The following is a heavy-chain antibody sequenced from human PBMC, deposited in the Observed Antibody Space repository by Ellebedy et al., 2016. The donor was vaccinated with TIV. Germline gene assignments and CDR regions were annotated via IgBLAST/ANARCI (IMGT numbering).Heavy chain of an antibody. CDR3: ANVYSSTWADS. Sequence: PGGSLRLSCAASGFTFSNYAMSWVRQAPGKGLEWVSAISRSGGSTYYAGSVKGRFTISRDNSTDTLYLQMNSLRAEDTAVYYCANVYSSTWADSWGQGTLVTVSS. J-gene: IGHJ4*02. D-gene: IGHD6-13*01. CDR2: ISRSGGST. V-gene: IGHV3-23*01. CDR1: GFTFSNYA.